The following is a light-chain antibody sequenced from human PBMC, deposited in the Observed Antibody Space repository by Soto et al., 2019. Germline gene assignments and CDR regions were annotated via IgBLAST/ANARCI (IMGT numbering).Light chain of an antibody. V-gene: IGLV1-47*02. CDR1: TSNIGTFY. CDR2: SNN. Sequence: QSVLTQPPSTSSTPGQTVTISCSGSTSNIGTFYVYWYQHLPGTAPRLLIYSNNQRPSGVPDRFSGSKSGTSASLAISGLRSEDEGDYYCVSWDDSLSGLVFGTGTKVTVL. J-gene: IGLJ1*01. CDR3: VSWDDSLSGLV.